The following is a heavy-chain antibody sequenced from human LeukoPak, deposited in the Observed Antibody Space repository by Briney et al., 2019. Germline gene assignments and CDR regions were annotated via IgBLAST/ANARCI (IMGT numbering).Heavy chain of an antibody. CDR1: GFTFSSYA. CDR2: TSYDGSNK. CDR3: ARARRLRGIVVVIYDAFDI. J-gene: IGHJ3*02. D-gene: IGHD3-22*01. Sequence: PGGSLRLSCAASGFTFSSYAMHWVRQAPGKGLEWVAVTSYDGSNKYYADSVKGRFTISRDNSKNTLYLQMNSLRAEDTAVYYCARARRLRGIVVVIYDAFDIWGQGTMVTVSS. V-gene: IGHV3-30-3*01.